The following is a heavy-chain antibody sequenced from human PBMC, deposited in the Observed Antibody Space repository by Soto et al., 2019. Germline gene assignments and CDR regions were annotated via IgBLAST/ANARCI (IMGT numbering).Heavy chain of an antibody. CDR3: GRSYSYGWNDY. V-gene: IGHV1-8*01. Sequence: VSVTVSCKASGYSFTNYDITWVRQAAGQGLEGVGWVNPISGYTAYAQKFVGRVTMTTNTPLRTAYMELSSLTSGDTAVYYCGRSYSYGWNDYWGQGTLVTVSS. CDR1: GYSFTNYD. J-gene: IGHJ4*02. CDR2: VNPISGYT. D-gene: IGHD5-18*01.